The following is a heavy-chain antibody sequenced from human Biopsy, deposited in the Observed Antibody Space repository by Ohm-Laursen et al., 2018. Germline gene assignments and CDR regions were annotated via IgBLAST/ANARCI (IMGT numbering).Heavy chain of an antibody. CDR1: GFTFDDYA. Sequence: SLRLSCTASGFTFDDYALHWVRQAPGKGLEWVSGISWNSGNIGYADSVKGRFTISRDNAKNSVYLQMNSLRAEDTAFYYCAKDLASGSGYYWYFDLWGRGTRVTVSS. J-gene: IGHJ2*01. CDR2: ISWNSGNI. D-gene: IGHD3-22*01. V-gene: IGHV3-9*01. CDR3: AKDLASGSGYYWYFDL.